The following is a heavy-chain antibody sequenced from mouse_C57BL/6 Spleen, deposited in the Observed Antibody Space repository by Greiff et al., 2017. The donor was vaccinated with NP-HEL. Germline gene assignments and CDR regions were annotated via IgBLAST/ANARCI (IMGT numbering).Heavy chain of an antibody. V-gene: IGHV1-61*01. CDR2: IYPSDSET. Sequence: VQLQQPGAELVRPGSSVKLSCKASGYTFTSYWMDWVKQRPGQGLEWIGNIYPSDSETHYNQKFKDKATLTVDKSSSTAYMQLSSLTSEDSAVYYCARSYFPGAMDYWGQGTSVTVSS. D-gene: IGHD2-10*01. CDR1: GYTFTSYW. CDR3: ARSYFPGAMDY. J-gene: IGHJ4*01.